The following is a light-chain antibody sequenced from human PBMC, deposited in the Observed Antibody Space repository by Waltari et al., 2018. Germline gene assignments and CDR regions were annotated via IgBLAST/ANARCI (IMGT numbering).Light chain of an antibody. CDR3: QQLNSHPLT. V-gene: IGKV1-9*01. CDR1: QGISSY. Sequence: IQFTHSPSSLSASVGDRVTIPGRARQGISSYLAWYQQKPGTAPKLLMYAASTLQSGVPPRCSGSGSGTAVTLPISSRQPEDVASYDGQQLNSHPLTFGGATKVE. J-gene: IGKJ4*02. CDR2: AAS.